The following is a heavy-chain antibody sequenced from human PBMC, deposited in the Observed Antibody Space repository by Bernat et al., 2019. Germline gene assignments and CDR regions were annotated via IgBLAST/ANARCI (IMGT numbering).Heavy chain of an antibody. CDR2: ISSSSSTI. D-gene: IGHD4-11*01. J-gene: IGHJ3*02. Sequence: VQLVESGGGVVQPGGSLRLSCAASGFTFSRYSINWVRRAPGKGLEWVSYISSSSSTIDYADSVKGRFTISRDNAKNSLSLQMNSLRDEDTAVYYCARSNPGDIWGQGTMVTVSS. CDR1: GFTFSRYS. CDR3: ARSNPGDI. V-gene: IGHV3-48*02.